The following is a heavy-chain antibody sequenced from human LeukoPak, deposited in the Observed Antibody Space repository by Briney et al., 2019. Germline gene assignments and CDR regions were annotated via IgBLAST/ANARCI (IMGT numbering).Heavy chain of an antibody. CDR3: AKASVYYYDSSTVYFDS. D-gene: IGHD3-22*01. CDR1: GFTFSSYA. Sequence: GGSLRLSCAASGFTFSSYAMSWVRQAPGKGLEWVSAISGSGDSTYYADSVQGRFTISRDNSKNTLYLQMNSLRADDTAVYYCAKASVYYYDSSTVYFDSWGQGTLVTVSS. V-gene: IGHV3-23*01. CDR2: ISGSGDST. J-gene: IGHJ4*02.